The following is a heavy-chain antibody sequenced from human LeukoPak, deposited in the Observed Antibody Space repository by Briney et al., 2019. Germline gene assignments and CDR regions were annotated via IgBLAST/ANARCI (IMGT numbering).Heavy chain of an antibody. CDR3: VKDAYMLPPPYGKDV. V-gene: IGHV3-64D*06. D-gene: IGHD2-21*01. J-gene: IGHJ6*02. Sequence: PGGSLRLSCSASGFTFSSYAMYWVRQAPGKGLEYVSGISSNGGSTYYTDSVKGRFTIFRDNSKNTLYLQMSSPRAEDTAVYHCVKDAYMLPPPYGKDVWGQGTTVTVSS. CDR1: GFTFSSYA. CDR2: ISSNGGST.